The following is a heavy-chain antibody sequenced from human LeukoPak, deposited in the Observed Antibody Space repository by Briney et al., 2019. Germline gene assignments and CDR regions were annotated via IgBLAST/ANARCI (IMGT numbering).Heavy chain of an antibody. J-gene: IGHJ4*02. CDR3: VKRGRTSDYAYDY. CDR2: ISSSGDYT. CDR1: GFTFSDYA. Sequence: GGSLRLSCSASGFTFSDYAMHWVRQAPGRGLQFVSAISSSGDYTSCSDSVKGRFTISRDNSKNTLHLQMSSLRPEDTAVYFCVKRGRTSDYAYDYWGQGSLVTVSS. V-gene: IGHV3-64D*06. D-gene: IGHD4-17*01.